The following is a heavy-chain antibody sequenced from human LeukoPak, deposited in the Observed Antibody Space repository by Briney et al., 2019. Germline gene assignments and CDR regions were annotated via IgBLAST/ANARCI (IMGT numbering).Heavy chain of an antibody. CDR2: IIPLFGTA. V-gene: IGHV1-69*13. CDR1: GGTFSSYA. D-gene: IGHD3-22*01. CDR3: ASTPGGGYYYDSSGYYSLAAFDI. J-gene: IGHJ3*02. Sequence: ASVKVSCKASGGTFSSYAISWVRQAPGQGLEWMGGIIPLFGTANYAQKFQGRVAITADESTSTAYMELSSLRSEDTAVYYCASTPGGGYYYDSSGYYSLAAFDIWGQGTMVTVSS.